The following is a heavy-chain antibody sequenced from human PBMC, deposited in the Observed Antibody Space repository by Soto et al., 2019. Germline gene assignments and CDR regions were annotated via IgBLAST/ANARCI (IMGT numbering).Heavy chain of an antibody. V-gene: IGHV4-31*02. CDR2: IYYSGST. CDR1: GGYSSGGVYY. J-gene: IGHJ4*02. CDR3: AREPLT. Sequence: SVTLCLTWPVSGGYSSGGVYYWSWIRQHPGKGLEWIGYIYYSGSTYYNPSLKSRVTISVDTSKNQFSLKLSSVTAADTAVYYCAREPLTWGQGTLVTVSS.